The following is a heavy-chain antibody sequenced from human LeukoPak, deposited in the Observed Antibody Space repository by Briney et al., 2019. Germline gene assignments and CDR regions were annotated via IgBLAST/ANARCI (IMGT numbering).Heavy chain of an antibody. D-gene: IGHD2-15*01. J-gene: IGHJ3*02. CDR2: VSNSGGST. Sequence: GGSLRLSCAASGFTFDSYWMTWVRQAPGERLEWVSAVSNSGGSTYYADSVKGRFTISRDNSKNTLYLQMSSLRGEDTAVYYCARACGGGGCYLAAFDIWGQGTMVTVSS. V-gene: IGHV3-23*01. CDR3: ARACGGGGCYLAAFDI. CDR1: GFTFDSYW.